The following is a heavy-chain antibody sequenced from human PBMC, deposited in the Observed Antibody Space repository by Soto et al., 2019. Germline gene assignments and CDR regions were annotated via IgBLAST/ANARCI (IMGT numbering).Heavy chain of an antibody. V-gene: IGHV1-2*02. Sequence: QLHLVQSGAVVKKPGASVTVSCSASGYPVTAYYMHWVRQAPGRGLEWMGGINPATGAAKYTQTFQGRVTMTRDTSTSTVFMELSGLTSEDTAGFYWARGGGVGVAGSAAFDMWGQGTLVNVSS. J-gene: IGHJ3*02. CDR2: INPATGAA. CDR3: ARGGGVGVAGSAAFDM. D-gene: IGHD3-3*01. CDR1: GYPVTAYY.